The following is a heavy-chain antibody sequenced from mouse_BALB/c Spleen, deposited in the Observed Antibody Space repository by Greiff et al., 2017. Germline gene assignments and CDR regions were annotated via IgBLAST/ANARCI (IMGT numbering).Heavy chain of an antibody. V-gene: IGHV1S56*01. CDR1: GYTFTSYY. Sequence: VQLQQSGPELVKPGASVRISCKASGYTFTSYYIHWVKQRPGQGLEWIGWIYPGNVNTKYNEKFKGKATLTADKSSSTAYMQLSSLTSEDSAVYFCARLESLRAMDYWGQGTSVTVSS. CDR3: ARLESLRAMDY. CDR2: IYPGNVNT. J-gene: IGHJ4*01.